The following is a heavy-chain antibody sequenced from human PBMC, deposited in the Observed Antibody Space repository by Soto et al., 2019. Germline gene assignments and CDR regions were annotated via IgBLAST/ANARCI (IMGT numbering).Heavy chain of an antibody. J-gene: IGHJ4*02. CDR1: GGSISSSSYY. D-gene: IGHD2-2*02. Sequence: SETLSLTCTVSGGSISSSSYYWGWIRQPPGKGLEWIGSIYYSGSTYYNPSLKSRVTISVDTSKNQFSLKLSSVTAADTAVYYCARXNVNCSSTSCYTGILDYWGQGTLVTVSS. CDR3: ARXNVNCSSTSCYTGILDY. CDR2: IYYSGST. V-gene: IGHV4-39*01.